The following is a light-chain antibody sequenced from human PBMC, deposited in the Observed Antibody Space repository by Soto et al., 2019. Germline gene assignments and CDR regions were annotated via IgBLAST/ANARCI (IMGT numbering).Light chain of an antibody. CDR1: QFVRTN. J-gene: IGKJ4*01. V-gene: IGKV3-15*01. CDR2: SAS. Sequence: EVVMTQSPATLSVSPGERATLSCRASQFVRTNLAWYQQKPGQAPRLLTSSASTRATGIPARFSGSGSGTEFTLTISRLQSEDSAVYDCQQFNNWPPVTFGGGTKVEIK. CDR3: QQFNNWPPVT.